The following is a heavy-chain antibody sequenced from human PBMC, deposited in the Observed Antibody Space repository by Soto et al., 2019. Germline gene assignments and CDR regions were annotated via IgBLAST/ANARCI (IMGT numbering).Heavy chain of an antibody. D-gene: IGHD1-26*01. CDR2: IYYSGST. Sequence: KPSETLSLTCTVSGGSISSYYWSWIRQPPGKGLEWIGYIYYSGSTNYNPSLKSRVTISVDTSKNQFSLKLSSVTAADTAVYYCATCNSGSYSYFDYWGQGTLVTVSS. CDR1: GGSISSYY. V-gene: IGHV4-59*01. J-gene: IGHJ4*02. CDR3: ATCNSGSYSYFDY.